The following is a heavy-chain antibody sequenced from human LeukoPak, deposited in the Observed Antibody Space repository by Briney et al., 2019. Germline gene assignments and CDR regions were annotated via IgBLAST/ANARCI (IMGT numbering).Heavy chain of an antibody. CDR1: GYSFTTYW. CDR3: ARNANSDY. D-gene: IGHD1-1*01. J-gene: IGHJ4*02. V-gene: IGHV5-51*01. Sequence: GESLKISCQGSGYSFTTYWIGWVRQMPGKGLEWMGIIFPADSDTRYSPSFQGQVTISADKSISTAYLQWTSLKASDTAMYYCARNANSDYWGQGTLVTVSS. CDR2: IFPADSDT.